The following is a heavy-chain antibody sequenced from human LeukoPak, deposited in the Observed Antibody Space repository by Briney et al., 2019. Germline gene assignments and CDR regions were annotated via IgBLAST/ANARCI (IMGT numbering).Heavy chain of an antibody. V-gene: IGHV3-23*01. D-gene: IGHD4-17*01. CDR3: ARGGNHGDFQHYYYYMDV. CDR2: ISGSGGST. J-gene: IGHJ6*03. Sequence: GGSLRLSCAASGFTFSSYGMSWVRQAPGKGLEWVSAISGSGGSTYYADSVKGRFTISRDNSKNTLYLQMNSLRAEDTAVYYCARGGNHGDFQHYYYYMDVWGKGTTVTVSS. CDR1: GFTFSSYG.